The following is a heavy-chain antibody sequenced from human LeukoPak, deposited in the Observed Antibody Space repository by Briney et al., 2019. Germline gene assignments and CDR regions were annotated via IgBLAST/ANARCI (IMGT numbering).Heavy chain of an antibody. D-gene: IGHD1-1*01. CDR1: GYTFSSYG. CDR2: ISAYSVNT. V-gene: IGHV1-18*01. Sequence: GASVRVSCKASGYTFSSYGITWVRQAPGQGLEWMGWISAYSVNTKYAQKLQGRVTMTTDTSTSTAYMELRSLRSDDTAVYYCAKSRSGSANWALQIFDNWGQGALVTVSS. CDR3: AKSRSGSANWALQIFDN. J-gene: IGHJ4*02.